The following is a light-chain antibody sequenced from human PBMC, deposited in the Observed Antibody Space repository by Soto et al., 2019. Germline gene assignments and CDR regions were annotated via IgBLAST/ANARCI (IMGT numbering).Light chain of an antibody. CDR3: QQYGSSPVT. CDR1: QSVSSTY. J-gene: IGKJ2*01. V-gene: IGKV3-20*01. CDR2: GAS. Sequence: EIVLTQSPGTLSLSPGERATVSCRASQSVSSTYLAWYQKKPGQAPSLLIYGASNRATGIPDRFSGSGSVTDFTLTISRLEPEDFAVYYCQQYGSSPVTFGQGTKLEIK.